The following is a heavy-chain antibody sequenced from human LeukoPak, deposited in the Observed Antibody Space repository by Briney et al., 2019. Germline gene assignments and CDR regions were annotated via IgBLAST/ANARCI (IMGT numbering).Heavy chain of an antibody. Sequence: SETLSLTCTVSGGSISSYYWSWIRQPPGKGLEWIGYIYYSGSTNYNPSLKSRVTISVDTSKNQFSLKLSSVTAADTAVYYCARPFSRGAFDIWGQGTMVTVSS. CDR3: ARPFSRGAFDI. J-gene: IGHJ3*02. D-gene: IGHD3-10*01. V-gene: IGHV4-59*01. CDR2: IYYSGST. CDR1: GGSISSYY.